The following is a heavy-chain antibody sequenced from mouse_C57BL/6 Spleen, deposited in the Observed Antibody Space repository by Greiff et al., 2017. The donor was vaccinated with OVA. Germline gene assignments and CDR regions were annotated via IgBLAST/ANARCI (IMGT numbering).Heavy chain of an antibody. CDR1: GYSITSGYY. CDR2: ISYDGSN. J-gene: IGHJ2*01. D-gene: IGHD2-5*01. CDR3: AREEYSNYFDY. V-gene: IGHV3-6*01. Sequence: DVKLQESGPGLVKPSQSLSLTCSVTGYSITSGYYWNWIRQFPGNKLEWMGYISYDGSNNYNPSLKNRISITRDTSKNQFFLKLNSVTTEDTATYYCAREEYSNYFDYWGQGTTLTVSS.